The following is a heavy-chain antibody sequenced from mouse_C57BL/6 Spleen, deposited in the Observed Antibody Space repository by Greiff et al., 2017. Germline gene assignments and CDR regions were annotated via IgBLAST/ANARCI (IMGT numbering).Heavy chain of an antibody. CDR1: GYAFSSYW. V-gene: IGHV1-80*01. Sequence: VKLVESGAELVKPGASVKISCKASGYAFSSYWMNWVKQRPGKGLEWIGQIYPGDGDTNYNGKFKGKATLTADKSSSTAYMQLSSLTSEDSAVYFCAIYGNFAWFAYWGQGTLVTVSA. J-gene: IGHJ3*01. D-gene: IGHD2-1*01. CDR3: AIYGNFAWFAY. CDR2: IYPGDGDT.